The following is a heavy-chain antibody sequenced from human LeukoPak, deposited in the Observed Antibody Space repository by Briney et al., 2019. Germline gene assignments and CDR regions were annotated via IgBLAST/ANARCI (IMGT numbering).Heavy chain of an antibody. J-gene: IGHJ4*02. D-gene: IGHD2-21*02. CDR3: ARGWAAIPD. V-gene: IGHV3-21*01. CDR1: GFTFSSYG. CDR2: ISSSSSYI. Sequence: PGRSLRLSCAASGFTFSSYGMHWVRQAPGKGLEWVSSISSSSSYIYYADSVKGRFTISRDNAKNSLFLQMSSLRDEDTALYYCARGWAAIPDWGQGTLVTVSS.